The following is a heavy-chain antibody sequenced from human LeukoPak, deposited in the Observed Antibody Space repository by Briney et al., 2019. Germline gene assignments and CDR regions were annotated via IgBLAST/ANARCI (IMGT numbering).Heavy chain of an antibody. CDR2: IHYTGST. V-gene: IGHV4-59*01. Sequence: PSETLSLTCTVSGGSISSYYWSWIRQPPGKGLEWIGYIHYTGSTNYNPSLKSRVTISVETSKNQFSLELKSVTAADTAVYYCARGGYYGSGNDFRFDPWGQGTLVTVSS. CDR1: GGSISSYY. D-gene: IGHD3-10*01. CDR3: ARGGYYGSGNDFRFDP. J-gene: IGHJ5*02.